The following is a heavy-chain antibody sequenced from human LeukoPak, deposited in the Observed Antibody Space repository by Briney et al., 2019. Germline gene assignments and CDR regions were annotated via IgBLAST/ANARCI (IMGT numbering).Heavy chain of an antibody. CDR2: IRRKDNSYAT. V-gene: IGHV3-73*01. D-gene: IGHD2-15*01. Sequence: GGSLTLSCAASGFTFSGSAMHWVRQASGKGLEWVGRIRRKDNSYATAYAASVKGRFTISRDDSKNTAYLQMNSLKTEDTAVYYCTRLHGCSGGSCYSYYYYYMDVWGKGTTVTISS. J-gene: IGHJ6*03. CDR1: GFTFSGSA. CDR3: TRLHGCSGGSCYSYYYYYMDV.